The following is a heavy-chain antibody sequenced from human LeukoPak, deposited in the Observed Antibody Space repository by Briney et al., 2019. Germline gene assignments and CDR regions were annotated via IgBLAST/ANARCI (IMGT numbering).Heavy chain of an antibody. V-gene: IGHV3-74*01. D-gene: IGHD4-17*01. CDR3: ARGYDYGDYIDY. CDR2: INSDGSST. Sequence: QPGRSLRLSCAASGFTFSSYGMHWVRQAPGKGLVWVSRINSDGSSTSYADSVKGRFTISRDNAKNTLYLQTNSLRAEDTAVYYCARGYDYGDYIDYWGQGTLVTVSS. J-gene: IGHJ4*02. CDR1: GFTFSSYG.